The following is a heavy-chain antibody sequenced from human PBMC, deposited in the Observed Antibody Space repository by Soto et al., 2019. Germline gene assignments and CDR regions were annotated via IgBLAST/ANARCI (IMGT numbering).Heavy chain of an antibody. CDR3: ARGDYYDSCGYSHFDY. CDR2: MNPNSGNT. Sequence: ASVKVSCKASGYTFTSYDINWVRQATGQGLEWMGWMNPNSGNTGYAQKFQGRVTMTRNTSISTAYMELSSLRSEDTAVYYCARGDYYDSCGYSHFDYWGQGTLVTVSS. V-gene: IGHV1-8*01. CDR1: GYTFTSYD. D-gene: IGHD3-22*01. J-gene: IGHJ4*02.